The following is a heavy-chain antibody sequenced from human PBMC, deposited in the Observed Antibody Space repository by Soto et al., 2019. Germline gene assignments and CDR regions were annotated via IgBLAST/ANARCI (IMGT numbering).Heavy chain of an antibody. CDR2: IWYDGSNK. J-gene: IGHJ4*02. CDR1: GFTFSSYG. V-gene: IGHV3-33*01. D-gene: IGHD2-15*01. Sequence: QVQLVESGGGVVQPGRSLRLSCAAAGFTFSSYGMHWVRQAPGKGLEWVAVIWYDGSNKYYADSVKGRFTISRDNSKNTLYLQMNSLRAEDTAVYYCARGSCSGGSCYHGDRMLTDYWGQGTLVTVSA. CDR3: ARGSCSGGSCYHGDRMLTDY.